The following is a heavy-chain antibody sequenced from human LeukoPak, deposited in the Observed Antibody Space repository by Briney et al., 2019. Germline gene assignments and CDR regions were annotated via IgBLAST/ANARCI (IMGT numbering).Heavy chain of an antibody. V-gene: IGHV1-8*01. Sequence: ASVTVSCTSSGYSFTSHDINWVRPATGQGLAWMGWMNPNSGNTGYAQKFQDRVTMTRNTSISTAYLDLSSLGSEDTAMYYCASALKRGSAGTLIDHWGQGTLVTVSS. CDR3: ASALKRGSAGTLIDH. J-gene: IGHJ4*02. CDR1: GYSFTSHD. D-gene: IGHD6-13*01. CDR2: MNPNSGNT.